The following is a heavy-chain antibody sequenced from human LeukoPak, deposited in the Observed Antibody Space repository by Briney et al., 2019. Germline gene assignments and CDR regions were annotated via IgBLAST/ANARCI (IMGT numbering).Heavy chain of an antibody. Sequence: SETLSLTCAVYGGSFSGYYWSWIRQPPGKGLEWIGEINHSGSTNYNPSLKSRVTISVDTSKNQFSLKLSSVTAADTAVCYCARDSSGWPYYYYYGMDVWGQGTTVTVSS. CDR2: INHSGST. D-gene: IGHD6-19*01. V-gene: IGHV4-34*01. J-gene: IGHJ6*02. CDR3: ARDSSGWPYYYYYGMDV. CDR1: GGSFSGYY.